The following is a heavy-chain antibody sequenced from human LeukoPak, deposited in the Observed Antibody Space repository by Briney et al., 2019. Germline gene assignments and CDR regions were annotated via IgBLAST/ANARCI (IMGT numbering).Heavy chain of an antibody. CDR1: GFTFSSYA. CDR3: AKNGDRGAYCTGGTCYPYFYYYTDV. Sequence: GGSLRLSCAASGFTFSSYAMSWVRQAPGKGLEWVSAISGSGGSTYCADSVKGRFTISRDNSKNTLYLQMNSLRAEDTAIYYCAKNGDRGAYCTGGTCYPYFYYYTDVWGKGTTVTI. CDR2: ISGSGGST. D-gene: IGHD2-15*01. J-gene: IGHJ6*03. V-gene: IGHV3-23*01.